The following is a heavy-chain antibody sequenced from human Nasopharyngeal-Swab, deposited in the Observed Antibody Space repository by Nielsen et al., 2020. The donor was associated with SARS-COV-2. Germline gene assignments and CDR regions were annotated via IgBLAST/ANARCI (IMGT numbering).Heavy chain of an antibody. V-gene: IGHV3-48*02. CDR3: ARDPNDSGSYEGYFDY. CDR2: ISSSSDLI. D-gene: IGHD1-26*01. Sequence: GESLKISCAASGFTFSRFSLTWVRQAPGKGLEWVSYISSSSDLIYYADSVKGRFTISRDNAKNSLYLQMNSLRDEDTAVYYCARDPNDSGSYEGYFDYWGRGTLVTVSS. J-gene: IGHJ4*02. CDR1: GFTFSRFS.